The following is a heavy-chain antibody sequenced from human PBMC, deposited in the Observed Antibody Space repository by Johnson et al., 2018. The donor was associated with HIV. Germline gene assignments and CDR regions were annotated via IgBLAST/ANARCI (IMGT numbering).Heavy chain of an antibody. D-gene: IGHD1-7*01. Sequence: VQLVESGGGLVKPGGSLRLYCAASGFTVSSNYMSWVRQAPGKGLEWVSVIYSGGSTYYADSVKGRFTISRDNSKNTVYLQMNSLRAEDTAVYYCARDTVRGELELPDGFDIWGQGTMVTVSS. J-gene: IGHJ3*02. CDR3: ARDTVRGELELPDGFDI. V-gene: IGHV3-53*01. CDR2: IYSGGST. CDR1: GFTVSSNY.